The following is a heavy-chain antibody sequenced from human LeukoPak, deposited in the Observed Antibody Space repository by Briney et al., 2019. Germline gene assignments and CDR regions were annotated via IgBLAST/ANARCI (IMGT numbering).Heavy chain of an antibody. CDR1: GFTFSSYG. D-gene: IGHD3-10*01. CDR2: ISSSGGST. CDR3: ARHLLWFGELSGGFDY. V-gene: IGHV3-23*01. Sequence: QPGGSLRLSCAASGFTFSSYGMSWVRQAPGKGLEWVSGISSSGGSTYYADSVKGRFTISRDNSRNTLYLQMNSLRAEDTAVYYCARHLLWFGELSGGFDYWGQGTLVTVSS. J-gene: IGHJ4*02.